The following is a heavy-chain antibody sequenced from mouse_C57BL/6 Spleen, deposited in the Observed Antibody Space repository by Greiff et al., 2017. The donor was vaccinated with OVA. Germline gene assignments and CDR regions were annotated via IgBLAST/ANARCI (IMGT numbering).Heavy chain of an antibody. CDR1: GYTFTDYY. J-gene: IGHJ2*01. CDR3: ARDGYYDYFDN. CDR2: INPNNGGT. V-gene: IGHV1-26*01. Sequence: VQLQQSGPELVKPGASVKISCKASGYTFTDYYMNWVKQSHGKSLEWIGDINPNNGGTSYNQKFKGKATLTVEKSSSTAYMELRSLTSEDSAVYYCARDGYYDYFDNWGQGTTLTVSS. D-gene: IGHD2-3*01.